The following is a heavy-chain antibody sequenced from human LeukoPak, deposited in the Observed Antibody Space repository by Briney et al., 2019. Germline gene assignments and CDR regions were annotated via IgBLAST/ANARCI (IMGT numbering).Heavy chain of an antibody. Sequence: PGGSLRLSCAASGFTFSSYAMSWVRQAPGKGLEWVSGISGSGGTTYYADSVKGRFSISRDNAKNSLFLHMNSLRAEDTAVYYCAKGQQRFDYWGQGTLVTVSS. D-gene: IGHD6-13*01. V-gene: IGHV3-23*01. CDR3: AKGQQRFDY. J-gene: IGHJ4*02. CDR2: ISGSGGTT. CDR1: GFTFSSYA.